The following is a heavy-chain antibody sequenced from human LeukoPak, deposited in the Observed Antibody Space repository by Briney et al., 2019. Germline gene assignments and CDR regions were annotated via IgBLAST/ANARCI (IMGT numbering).Heavy chain of an antibody. D-gene: IGHD1-7*01. CDR1: GGSISTYY. V-gene: IGHV4-4*07. CDR2: IYTSGST. Sequence: SETPSLTCTVSGGSISTYYWTWIRQPAGRGLEWIGRIYTSGSTNYNPSLKSRVTMSVDTSKNQFSLKLSSVTAADTAVYYCARDKTILTAGAFDIWGQGTMVTVSS. CDR3: ARDKTILTAGAFDI. J-gene: IGHJ3*02.